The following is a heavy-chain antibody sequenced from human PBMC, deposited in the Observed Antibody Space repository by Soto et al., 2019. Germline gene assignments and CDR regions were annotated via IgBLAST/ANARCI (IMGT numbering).Heavy chain of an antibody. D-gene: IGHD1-26*01. CDR2: IITIFNTG. V-gene: IGHV1-69*01. CDR1: GGSFSSYG. CDR3: ARVEVGATYFDY. J-gene: IGHJ4*02. Sequence: QVQLVQSGAEVKKPGSSVKVSCKASGGSFSSYGISWVRQAPGQGLEWVGGIITIFNTGNHAQKFQGRVTITADESTSTAYMELSSLRSEDTAVYYCARVEVGATYFDYWGQGTLVTVSS.